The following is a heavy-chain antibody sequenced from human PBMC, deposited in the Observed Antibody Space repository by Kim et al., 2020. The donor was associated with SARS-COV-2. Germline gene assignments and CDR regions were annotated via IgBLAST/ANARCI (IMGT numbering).Heavy chain of an antibody. CDR2: INHSGST. Sequence: SETLSLTCAVYGGSFSGYYWSWIRQPPGKGLEWIGEINHSGSTNYNPSLKSRVTISVDTSKNQFSLKLSSVTAADTTVYYCARARITIFGVVIGLDYWGQGTLVTVSS. V-gene: IGHV4-34*01. CDR1: GGSFSGYY. D-gene: IGHD3-3*01. J-gene: IGHJ4*02. CDR3: ARARITIFGVVIGLDY.